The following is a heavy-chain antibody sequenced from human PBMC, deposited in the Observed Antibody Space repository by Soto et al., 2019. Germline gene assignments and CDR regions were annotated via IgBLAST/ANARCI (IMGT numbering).Heavy chain of an antibody. Sequence: ASVKVSCKASGYTFTSYGISWVRQAPGQGLEWMGWISAYNGNTNYAQKLQGRVTMTTDTSTSTDYMELRSLRSDDTAVYYCARDLHSRSQWFDPWGQGSLVTVSS. CDR2: ISAYNGNT. V-gene: IGHV1-18*01. J-gene: IGHJ5*02. CDR3: ARDLHSRSQWFDP. CDR1: GYTFTSYG. D-gene: IGHD6-13*01.